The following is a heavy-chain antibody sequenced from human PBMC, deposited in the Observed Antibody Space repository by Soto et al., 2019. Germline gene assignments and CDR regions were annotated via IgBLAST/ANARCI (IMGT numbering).Heavy chain of an antibody. Sequence: QVQLVQSGAEVKKPGASVKVSCKASGYTFTSYDINWVRQATGQGLEWMGWMNPNSGNTGYGQKFRGRVTMTRNTSISTAYTELSRLRPEDKAVYYCARERTGRPSMDGWGQGTKVTVSS. CDR1: GYTFTSYD. J-gene: IGHJ6*02. CDR2: MNPNSGNT. CDR3: ARERTGRPSMDG. V-gene: IGHV1-8*01. D-gene: IGHD1-1*01.